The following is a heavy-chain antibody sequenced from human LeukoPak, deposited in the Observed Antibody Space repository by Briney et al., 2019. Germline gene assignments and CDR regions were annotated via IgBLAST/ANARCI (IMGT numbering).Heavy chain of an antibody. Sequence: PGGSLRLSCAASGFTFNNYAMTWVRRAPGKGLEWVSVVSGSGDNTNYADSVKGRFTISRDNSKNTLFLQMNSLRTEDTAVYFCARWGNDYSQFDSWGQGTLVTVSS. CDR1: GFTFNNYA. J-gene: IGHJ4*02. V-gene: IGHV3-23*01. D-gene: IGHD4-11*01. CDR3: ARWGNDYSQFDS. CDR2: VSGSGDNT.